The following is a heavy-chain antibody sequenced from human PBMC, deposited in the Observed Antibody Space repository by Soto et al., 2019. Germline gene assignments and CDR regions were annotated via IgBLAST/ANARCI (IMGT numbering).Heavy chain of an antibody. V-gene: IGHV3-30-3*01. CDR2: ISYDGSNK. CDR3: ARDLVVPAATGSIYYYYGMDV. CDR1: GFTFSSYA. Sequence: GGSLRLSCAASGFTFSSYAMHWVRQAPGKGLEWVAVISYDGSNKYYEDSVKGRFTIPRDNYKDTLYLEMNSLRAEDTAVYYCARDLVVPAATGSIYYYYGMDVWGQGTTVTVSS. D-gene: IGHD2-2*01. J-gene: IGHJ6*02.